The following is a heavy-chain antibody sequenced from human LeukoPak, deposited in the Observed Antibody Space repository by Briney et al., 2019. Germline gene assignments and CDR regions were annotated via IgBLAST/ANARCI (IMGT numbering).Heavy chain of an antibody. CDR3: ATAYCGGDCYYNY. J-gene: IGHJ4*02. Sequence: GGSLRLSCAASGFTFSSYAMSWVRQAPGKGLEWVSAISGSGGSTYYADSVKGRFTISRDNSKNTLYLQMNSLRAEDTAVYYCATAYCGGDCYYNYWGQGTLVTVSS. CDR2: ISGSGGST. D-gene: IGHD2-21*01. V-gene: IGHV3-23*01. CDR1: GFTFSSYA.